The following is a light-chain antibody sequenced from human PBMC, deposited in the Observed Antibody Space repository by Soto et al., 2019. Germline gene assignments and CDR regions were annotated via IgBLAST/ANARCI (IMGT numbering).Light chain of an antibody. CDR2: EDN. CDR1: SGSIASNY. V-gene: IGLV6-57*01. J-gene: IGLJ3*02. CDR3: QSYDATNQV. Sequence: NFMLTQPHSVSESPGKTVIISCTRSSGSIASNYVQWYQQRPGSSPTTVIYEDNQRPSGVPDRFSGSIESSSNSASLTISGLETEDEADYFCQSYDATNQVFGGGTQLTVL.